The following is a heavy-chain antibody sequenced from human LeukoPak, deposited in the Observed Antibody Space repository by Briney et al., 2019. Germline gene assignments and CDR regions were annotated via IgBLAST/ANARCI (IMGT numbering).Heavy chain of an antibody. CDR1: GFTFSSYA. CDR2: ISGSGGST. Sequence: GGSLRLSCAASGFTFSSYAMSWVRQAPGKGLEWVSAISGSGGSTYYADSVKGRFTISRDSSKNTLYLQMNSLRAEDTAVYYCATGGGYNHGDFDYWGQGTLVTVSS. J-gene: IGHJ4*02. CDR3: ATGGGYNHGDFDY. D-gene: IGHD5-24*01. V-gene: IGHV3-23*01.